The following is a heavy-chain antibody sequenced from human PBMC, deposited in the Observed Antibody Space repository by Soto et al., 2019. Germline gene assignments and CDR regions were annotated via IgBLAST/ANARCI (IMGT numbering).Heavy chain of an antibody. J-gene: IGHJ4*02. CDR1: GYSFTSYW. D-gene: IGHD6-19*01. V-gene: IGHV5-51*01. CDR2: IYPGDSDT. CDR3: ARAPIAVAPRWYYFDY. Sequence: GESLKISCKGSGYSFTSYWIGWVRQMPGKGLEWMGIIYPGDSDTRYSPSFQGQVTISADKSISTAYLQWSSLKASDTAMYYCARAPIAVAPRWYYFDYWGQGTLVTVSS.